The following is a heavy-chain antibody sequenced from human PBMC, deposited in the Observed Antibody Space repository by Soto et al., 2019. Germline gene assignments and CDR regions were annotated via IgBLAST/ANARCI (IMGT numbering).Heavy chain of an antibody. CDR1: CGSISSYY. CDR2: IYYSGSST. J-gene: IGHJ4*02. Sequence: PSETLSLTCTVSCGSISSYYWSWIRQPPGKGLEWIGYIYYSGSSTNYNPSLKSRVTISVDTSKNQFSLKLSSVTAADTAVYYCARVTPDGASDYWGQGTLVTVSS. CDR3: ARVTPDGASDY. D-gene: IGHD2-8*02. V-gene: IGHV4-59*01.